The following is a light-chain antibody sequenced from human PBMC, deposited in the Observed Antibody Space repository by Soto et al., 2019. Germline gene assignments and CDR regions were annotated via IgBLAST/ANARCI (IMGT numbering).Light chain of an antibody. CDR2: KAS. CDR3: QQYNTYPLT. J-gene: IGKJ4*01. Sequence: DIPMTQSPSTLSASVGVRVTITCRASQSISTWLAWYQQKPGKAPKLLFYKASSLESGVPSRFSGSGSGTEFTLTISSLQPDDFATYYCQQYNTYPLTFGGGTTVEIK. CDR1: QSISTW. V-gene: IGKV1-5*03.